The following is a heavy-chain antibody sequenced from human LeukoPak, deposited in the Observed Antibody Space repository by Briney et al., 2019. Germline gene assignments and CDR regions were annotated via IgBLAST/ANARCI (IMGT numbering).Heavy chain of an antibody. V-gene: IGHV4-4*07. CDR3: VRRYISTWVMDV. D-gene: IGHD6-13*01. Sequence: SETLSLTCTVSGGSIRSYYWGWIRQPAGKGLEWIGHIFDSVSTNYNPSLNSRVTMSADTSKNQFSLKLSSVTAADTAVYYCVRRYISTWVMDVWGQGTTVTVSS. CDR1: GGSIRSYY. J-gene: IGHJ6*02. CDR2: IFDSVST.